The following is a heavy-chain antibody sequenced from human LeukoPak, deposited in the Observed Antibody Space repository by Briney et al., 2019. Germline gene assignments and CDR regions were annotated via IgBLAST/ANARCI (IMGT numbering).Heavy chain of an antibody. J-gene: IGHJ4*02. CDR2: ISGNGGRT. CDR3: TKAHSISWPYAFDS. CDR1: GFTFSNYA. D-gene: IGHD6-13*01. Sequence: GGSLRLSCAASGFTFSNYAMAWVRQAPGKGLEWVSAISGNGGRTYSADSVQGRFTISRDNSKNTVYLQMDNLRAEDSAMYYYTKAHSISWPYAFDSWGQGTLVTVSS. V-gene: IGHV3-23*01.